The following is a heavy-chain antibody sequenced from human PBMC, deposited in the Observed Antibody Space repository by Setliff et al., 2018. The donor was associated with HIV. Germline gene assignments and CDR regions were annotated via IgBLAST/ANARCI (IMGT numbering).Heavy chain of an antibody. D-gene: IGHD3-3*01. J-gene: IGHJ4*02. V-gene: IGHV4-59*12. CDR1: GGSISSYY. CDR3: ARESRNDFWSGYYIDY. CDR2: IYYSGST. Sequence: SETLSLTCTVSGGSISSYYWSWIRQPPGKGLEWIGNIYYSGSTKYNPSLKSRVTISVDTSKDQLSLKLSSVTAADTAMYFCARESRNDFWSGYYIDYWGQGTLVTVSS.